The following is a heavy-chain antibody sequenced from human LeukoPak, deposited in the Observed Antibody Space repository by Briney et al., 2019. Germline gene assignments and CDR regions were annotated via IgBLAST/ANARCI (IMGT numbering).Heavy chain of an antibody. J-gene: IGHJ4*02. CDR2: MNPNSGNT. CDR3: ARGSIAAPVDY. Sequence: ASVKVSCKASGYTFTSYDINWVRQATGQGLEWMGWMNPNSGNTGYAQKFQGRVTMTRNTSISTAYMELSRLRSDDTAVYYCARGSIAAPVDYWGQGTLVTVSS. V-gene: IGHV1-8*01. D-gene: IGHD6-13*01. CDR1: GYTFTSYD.